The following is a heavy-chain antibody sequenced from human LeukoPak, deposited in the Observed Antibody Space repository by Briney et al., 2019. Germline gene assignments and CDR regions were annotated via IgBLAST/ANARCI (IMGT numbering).Heavy chain of an antibody. Sequence: GGSLRLSCAASGFTVSSTYMSWVRQAPGKGLEWVSVIYTGGSTYYADSVKGRFTISRDNSKNTLYLQMNSLRAEDTAVYYCARCSGVFGSSGYWGQGTLITVSS. V-gene: IGHV3-53*01. J-gene: IGHJ4*02. CDR3: ARCSGVFGSSGY. D-gene: IGHD6-6*01. CDR1: GFTVSSTY. CDR2: IYTGGST.